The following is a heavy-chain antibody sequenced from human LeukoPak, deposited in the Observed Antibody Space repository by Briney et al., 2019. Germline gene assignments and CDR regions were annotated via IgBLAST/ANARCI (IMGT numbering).Heavy chain of an antibody. Sequence: GRSLRLSCAASAFIFSHYGMHWVRQAPGKGLEWVAVIWANGNDKYYVDSVKGRFTVSRDNSKSTLYLQMDSLRAENTAVYYCARDRHYWSFDYWGQGTLVTVSS. CDR3: ARDRHYWSFDY. CDR2: IWANGNDK. J-gene: IGHJ4*02. D-gene: IGHD2-8*02. CDR1: AFIFSHYG. V-gene: IGHV3-33*01.